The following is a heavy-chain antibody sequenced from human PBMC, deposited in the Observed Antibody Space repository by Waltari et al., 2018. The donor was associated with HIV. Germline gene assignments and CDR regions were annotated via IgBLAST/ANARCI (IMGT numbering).Heavy chain of an antibody. CDR2: IYHSGSS. D-gene: IGHD6-19*01. CDR1: GYSISRGYY. CDR3: ATIRAVAGSYYFDS. Sequence: QVHLPESGPGLVKPLETLSLPCSVSGYSISRGYYWGWLRQPPGKGLEWFGNIYHSGSSYYHPSLESRVTISVDTSKNQFSLKVSSMTAADTALYYCATIRAVAGSYYFDSWGQGILVTVSS. V-gene: IGHV4-38-2*02. J-gene: IGHJ4*02.